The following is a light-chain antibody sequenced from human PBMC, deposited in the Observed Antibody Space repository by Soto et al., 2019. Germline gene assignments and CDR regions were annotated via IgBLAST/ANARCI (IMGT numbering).Light chain of an antibody. J-gene: IGKJ1*01. Sequence: DIQMTQSPSTLSASVGDRVTITCRASQSINDWLAWYQQKPGKAPNLLIYKASSLQSGVPSRFSGSGSGTEFTLTISSLQPDDFVTFYCQQYFGYPWTFGQGTKAESK. CDR3: QQYFGYPWT. CDR1: QSINDW. V-gene: IGKV1-5*03. CDR2: KAS.